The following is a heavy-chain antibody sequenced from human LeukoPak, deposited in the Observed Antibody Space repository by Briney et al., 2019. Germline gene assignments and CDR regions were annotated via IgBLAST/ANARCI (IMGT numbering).Heavy chain of an antibody. CDR1: GFSFNNYG. Sequence: GGSLRLSCAASGFSFNNYGMFWVRQAPGAGLEWVAFVSRDGRNQHLADSVKGRFTISRDNSQNTIYLQTNTLRTEDTAIYYCAKERHSNGSCSYLDSWGQGTLVTVSS. D-gene: IGHD5-24*01. CDR3: AKERHSNGSCSYLDS. V-gene: IGHV3-30*18. J-gene: IGHJ4*02. CDR2: VSRDGRNQ.